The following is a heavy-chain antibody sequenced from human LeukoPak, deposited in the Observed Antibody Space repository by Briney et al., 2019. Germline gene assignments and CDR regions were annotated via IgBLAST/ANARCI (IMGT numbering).Heavy chain of an antibody. D-gene: IGHD4-11*01. Sequence: GGSLRLSCAASGFTFSSYSMNWVRQALGKGLEWVSYISSSSSTIYYADSVKGRFTISRDNAKNSLYLQMNSLRAEDTAVYYCAKGATVTTDYFDYWGQGTLSPSPQ. CDR3: AKGATVTTDYFDY. CDR1: GFTFSSYS. J-gene: IGHJ4*02. CDR2: ISSSSSTI. V-gene: IGHV3-48*04.